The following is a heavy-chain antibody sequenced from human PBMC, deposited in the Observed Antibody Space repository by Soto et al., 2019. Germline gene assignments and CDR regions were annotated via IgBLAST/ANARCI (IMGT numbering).Heavy chain of an antibody. J-gene: IGHJ4*02. V-gene: IGHV5-51*01. CDR1: GYSFTSYW. CDR2: IYPGDSDT. Sequence: GESLKISCKGSGYSFTSYWIGWVRQMPGKGLEWMGIIYPGDSDTRYSPSFQGQVTISADKSISTAYLQWSSLKASDTAMYYCARLVVNGDGHNFPYFDYWGQGTLVTVSS. CDR3: ARLVVNGDGHNFPYFDY. D-gene: IGHD3-22*01.